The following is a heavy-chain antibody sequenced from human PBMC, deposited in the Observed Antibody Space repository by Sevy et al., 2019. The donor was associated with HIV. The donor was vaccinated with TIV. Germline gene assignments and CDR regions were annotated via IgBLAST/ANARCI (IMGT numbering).Heavy chain of an antibody. CDR3: ARASGGSYSTFFDY. CDR1: GFTFSSYW. J-gene: IGHJ4*02. Sequence: GGSLRLSCAASGFTFSSYWMHSVRQAPGKRLVWVSRINSDGSSTSYADSVKGRLTISRDNAKNTLYLQMNSLRAEDTAVYYCARASGGSYSTFFDYWGQGTLVTVSS. CDR2: INSDGSST. D-gene: IGHD1-26*01. V-gene: IGHV3-74*01.